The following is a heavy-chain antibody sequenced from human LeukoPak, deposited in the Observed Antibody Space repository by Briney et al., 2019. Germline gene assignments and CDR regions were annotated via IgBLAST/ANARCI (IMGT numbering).Heavy chain of an antibody. V-gene: IGHV3-53*01. CDR3: GTSRSRTSGFDY. D-gene: IGHD2-8*02. CDR2: IYNDGGT. Sequence: SRGSLRLSCAASGFTVSSNYMNWVRQAPGKGLEWVSVIYNDGGTYYADSVKGRFTISRDNSKNTLYLQMNSLRAEDTAVYYCGTSRSRTSGFDYWGQGTLVTVSS. CDR1: GFTVSSNY. J-gene: IGHJ4*02.